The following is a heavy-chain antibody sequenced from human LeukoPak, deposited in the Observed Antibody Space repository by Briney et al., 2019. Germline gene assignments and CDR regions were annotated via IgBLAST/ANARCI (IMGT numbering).Heavy chain of an antibody. CDR3: ATVTSGNYFDH. CDR2: VDPEVGET. D-gene: IGHD1-26*01. CDR1: GYTFTDYY. V-gene: IGHV1-69-2*01. Sequence: ASGKVTCKVSGYTFTDYYIHWVQQAPGKGLEWMGLVDPEVGETIYAEKFQGRVTITADTSTDTAYMELSSLRSEDTDVYYCATVTSGNYFDHWGQGTLVPVST. J-gene: IGHJ4*02.